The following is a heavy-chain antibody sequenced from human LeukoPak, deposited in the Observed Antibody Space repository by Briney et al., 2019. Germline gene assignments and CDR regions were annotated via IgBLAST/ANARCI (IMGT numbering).Heavy chain of an antibody. V-gene: IGHV1-2*02. CDR3: ARGRVPAAIGWFDP. CDR2: INPNSGGT. D-gene: IGHD2-2*01. Sequence: ASVKISCKASGYTFTGYYMRWVRQAPGQGLEWMGWINPNSGGTNYAQKFQGRVTMTRDTSISTAYMELSRLRSDDTAVYYCARGRVPAAIGWFDPWGQGTLVTVSS. J-gene: IGHJ5*02. CDR1: GYTFTGYY.